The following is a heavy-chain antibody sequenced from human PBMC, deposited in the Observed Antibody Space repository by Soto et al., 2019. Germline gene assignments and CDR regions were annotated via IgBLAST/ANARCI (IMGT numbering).Heavy chain of an antibody. CDR3: ILDCTSMSCYGYLGLDV. V-gene: IGHV1-69*01. CDR1: GGTFSSFL. Sequence: QVQLVQSGAEVKTPGSSVNVSCKASGGTFSSFLMGWVRQAPGQGLEWMRGIIPVFGTATYAQNFQGRVTITADDSTSTVYMELSGLKSEDTAVYYCILDCTSMSCYGYLGLDVWGQGTTVTVSS. D-gene: IGHD2-2*01. CDR2: IIPVFGTA. J-gene: IGHJ6*02.